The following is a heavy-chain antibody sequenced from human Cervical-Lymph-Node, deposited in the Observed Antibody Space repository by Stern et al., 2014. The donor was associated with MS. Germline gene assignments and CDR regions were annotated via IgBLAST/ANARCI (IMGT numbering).Heavy chain of an antibody. CDR1: GYTFTSDG. CDR3: ARGLLGSENAFDI. D-gene: IGHD2-15*01. CDR2: ISDYNGNT. V-gene: IGHV1-18*01. Sequence: VQLVQSGAEVKKPGASVKVSCKASGYTFTSDGISWVRQAPGQGLEWMGLISDYNGNTNYAQKLQGKVTMTTATSTTTAYMELRSLRSDDAAVYYCARGLLGSENAFDIWGQGTMVTVSS. J-gene: IGHJ3*02.